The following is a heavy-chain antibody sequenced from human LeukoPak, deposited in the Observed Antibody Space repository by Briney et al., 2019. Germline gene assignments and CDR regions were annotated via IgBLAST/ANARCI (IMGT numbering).Heavy chain of an antibody. V-gene: IGHV3-33*01. CDR2: IWYDGSNK. J-gene: IGHJ4*02. CDR3: AREYPPRYYYDSSGYLDY. Sequence: SLRLSCAASGLTFSSYGMHWVRQAPGKGLEWVAVIWYDGSNKYYADSVKGRFTISRDNSKNTLYPQMNSLRAEDTAVYYCAREYPPRYYYDSSGYLDYWGQGTLVTVSS. CDR1: GLTFSSYG. D-gene: IGHD3-22*01.